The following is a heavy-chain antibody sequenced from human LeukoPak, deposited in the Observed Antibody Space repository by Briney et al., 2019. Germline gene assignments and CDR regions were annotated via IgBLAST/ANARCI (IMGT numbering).Heavy chain of an antibody. J-gene: IGHJ6*02. D-gene: IGHD6-19*01. Sequence: GGSLRLSCAASGFTFSSYSMNWVRQAPGKGLEWVSYISSSGSTIYYADSVKGRFTISRDNSKNTLYLQMNSLRAEDTAVYYCARGTPSSSGWLYYGMDVWGQGTTVTVSS. CDR2: ISSSGSTI. CDR1: GFTFSSYS. CDR3: ARGTPSSSGWLYYGMDV. V-gene: IGHV3-48*01.